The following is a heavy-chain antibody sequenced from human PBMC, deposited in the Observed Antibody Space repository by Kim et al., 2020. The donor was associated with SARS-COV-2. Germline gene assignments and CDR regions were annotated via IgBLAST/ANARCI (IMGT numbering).Heavy chain of an antibody. J-gene: IGHJ4*02. CDR2: GST. CDR3: ARDTGIDDY. V-gene: IGHV3-53*04. D-gene: IGHD6-13*01. Sequence: GSTYYADSVKGRFTISRHNSKNTLYLQMNSLRAEDTAVYYCARDTGIDDYWGQGTLVTVSS.